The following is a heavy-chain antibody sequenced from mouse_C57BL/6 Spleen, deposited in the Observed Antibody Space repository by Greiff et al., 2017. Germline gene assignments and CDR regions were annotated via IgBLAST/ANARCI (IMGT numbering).Heavy chain of an antibody. Sequence: VQLQQSGPELVKPGASVKISCKASGYTFTDYYINWVKQRPGQGLAWIGWIYPGSGNTKYNEKFKGKATLTVDTSSSTAYMQLSILTSEDSAVYFCARSHSSGLYYAMDYWGQGTSVTVSS. D-gene: IGHD3-2*02. CDR2: IYPGSGNT. CDR1: GYTFTDYY. V-gene: IGHV1-84*01. CDR3: ARSHSSGLYYAMDY. J-gene: IGHJ4*01.